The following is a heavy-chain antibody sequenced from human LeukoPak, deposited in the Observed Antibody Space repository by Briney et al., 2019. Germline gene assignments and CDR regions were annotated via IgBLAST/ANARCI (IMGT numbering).Heavy chain of an antibody. Sequence: PSQTLSLTRTVSGGSISSSSYYWGWIRQPPGKGLEWIGTMYHSGSTNYNPSLKSRVTISVDTSKNQFSLKLSSVTAADTAVYFCARGFRGDNFDYWGQGTLVTVSS. J-gene: IGHJ4*02. CDR2: MYHSGST. CDR1: GGSISSSSYY. D-gene: IGHD7-27*01. V-gene: IGHV4-39*07. CDR3: ARGFRGDNFDY.